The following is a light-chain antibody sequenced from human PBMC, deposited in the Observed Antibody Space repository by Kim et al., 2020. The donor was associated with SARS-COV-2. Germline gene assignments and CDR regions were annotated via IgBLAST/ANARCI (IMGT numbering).Light chain of an antibody. J-gene: IGLJ2*01. Sequence: SYELTQPPSVSVAPGQTARITCGGNNIGSKSVHWYQQKPGQAPVLVIYYDSDRPSGIPERFSGSNSGNTATLTISRVEAGDEAYYYCQVWDSGVVFGGGTQLTVL. CDR3: QVWDSGVV. CDR1: NIGSKS. V-gene: IGLV3-21*04. CDR2: YDS.